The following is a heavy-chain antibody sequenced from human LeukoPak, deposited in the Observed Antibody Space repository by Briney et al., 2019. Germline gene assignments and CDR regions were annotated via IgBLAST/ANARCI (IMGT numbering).Heavy chain of an antibody. V-gene: IGHV3-23*01. J-gene: IGHJ4*02. CDR1: GFSFSIHA. D-gene: IGHD3-22*01. CDR2: ITPSGDMS. Sequence: GGSLRLSCAASGFSFSIHAMSWVRQAPGKGLEWVSAITPSGDMSLYADSVKGRFTMSRDNSKNTLYLQMNSLRAEDTALYYCAKHKHDSGGSSGGFDDWGQGTLVTVS. CDR3: AKHKHDSGGSSGGFDD.